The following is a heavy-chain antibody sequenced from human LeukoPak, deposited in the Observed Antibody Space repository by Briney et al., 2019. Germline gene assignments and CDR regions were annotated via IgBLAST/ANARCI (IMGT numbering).Heavy chain of an antibody. CDR2: IYTRGGT. CDR1: GGSPSRYY. J-gene: IGHJ6*03. D-gene: IGHD2-15*01. CDR3: ARAPVNCSGGSCYCYYMDV. Sequence: LGAPSLTCTVPGGSPSRYYWSCIRPTAGEGLGWIGHIYTRGGTKYNPSLKSRVTMSVDTSKNQFSLKLSSVTAADTAVYYCARAPVNCSGGSCYCYYMDVWGQGTLVTVSS. V-gene: IGHV4-4*07.